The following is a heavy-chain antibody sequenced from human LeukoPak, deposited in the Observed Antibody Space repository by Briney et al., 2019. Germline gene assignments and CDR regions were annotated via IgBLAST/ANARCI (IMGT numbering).Heavy chain of an antibody. CDR1: GYTFTSYD. J-gene: IGHJ3*02. V-gene: IGHV1-8*01. CDR2: MNPNSGNT. D-gene: IGHD2-2*01. CDR3: ARERLPGYCSSTNCYLEGLDAFDI. Sequence: GASVKVSCKASGYTFTSYDINWVRQATGQGLEWMGWMNPNSGNTGYAQKFQGRVTMTRDTSTSTVYMELSSLRSEDTAVYYCARERLPGYCSSTNCYLEGLDAFDIWGQGTMVTVSS.